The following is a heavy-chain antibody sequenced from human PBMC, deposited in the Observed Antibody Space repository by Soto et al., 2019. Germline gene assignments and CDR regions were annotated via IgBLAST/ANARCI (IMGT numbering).Heavy chain of an antibody. CDR1: RGSINSGGYY. Sequence: ASETLSLTCTVSRGSINSGGYYWHWIRQHPGKGLEWIGYVFHSGSTYYNPSFRSRVTTSMDTSKNQFSLNLSSVTAADTAVYYCARWVEVSLDYFDSWGQGTPVTVSS. D-gene: IGHD2-15*01. CDR2: VFHSGST. CDR3: ARWVEVSLDYFDS. V-gene: IGHV4-31*03. J-gene: IGHJ4*02.